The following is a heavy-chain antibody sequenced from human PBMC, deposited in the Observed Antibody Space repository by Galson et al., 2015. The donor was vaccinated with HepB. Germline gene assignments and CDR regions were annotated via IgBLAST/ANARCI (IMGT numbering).Heavy chain of an antibody. J-gene: IGHJ4*02. V-gene: IGHV1-69*02. Sequence: SVKVSCKASGGTFSTYTITWVRQAPGQGLEWIGRIIPILAKTDDAQRFRGSVTITADKSTNTAYMELSGLRSEDTAVYYCARHRPQETDDYVWTCFRLLSLEYWDQGILVTV. CDR1: GGTFSTYT. CDR3: ARHRPQETDDYVWTCFRLLSLEY. D-gene: IGHD3-16*02. CDR2: IIPILAKT.